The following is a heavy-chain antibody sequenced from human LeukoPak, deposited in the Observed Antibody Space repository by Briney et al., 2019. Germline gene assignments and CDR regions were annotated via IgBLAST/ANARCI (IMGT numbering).Heavy chain of an antibody. J-gene: IGHJ6*03. CDR3: ARYTVTTFLSYYYYMDV. Sequence: PSETLSLTCTVSGGSISSYYWSWIRQPPGKGLEWIGYIYYSGSTNYNPSLKSRVTISVDTSKNQFSLKLSSVTAADTAVYYCARYTVTTFLSYYYYMDVWGKGTTVTVSS. V-gene: IGHV4-59*01. D-gene: IGHD4-11*01. CDR2: IYYSGST. CDR1: GGSISSYY.